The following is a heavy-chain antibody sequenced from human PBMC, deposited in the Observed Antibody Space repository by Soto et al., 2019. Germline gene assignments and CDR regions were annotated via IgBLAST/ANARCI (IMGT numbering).Heavy chain of an antibody. J-gene: IGHJ6*03. Sequence: SGTLSLTCAVSSGSISSSNWWSWVRQPPGKGLEWIGEIYHSGSTNYNPSLKSRVTISVDKSKNQFSLKLSSVTAADTAVYYCARVGNYYYYYYMDVWGKGTTVTVSS. V-gene: IGHV4-4*02. CDR3: ARVGNYYYYYYMDV. D-gene: IGHD1-1*01. CDR2: IYHSGST. CDR1: SGSISSSNW.